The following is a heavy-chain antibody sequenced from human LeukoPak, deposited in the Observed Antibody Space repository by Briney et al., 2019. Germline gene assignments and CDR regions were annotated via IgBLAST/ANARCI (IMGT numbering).Heavy chain of an antibody. CDR3: ARHPSGEYYDSSGYYSFYYYYYMDV. CDR2: ISSSSSYI. CDR1: GFTFSSDS. Sequence: GGSLRLSCAAAGFTFSSDSMNWVRQAPGKGLEWVSSISSSSSYIYYADSVKGRFTISRDNAKNSLYMQMKSLRAEDTAVYYCARHPSGEYYDSSGYYSFYYYYYMDVWGKGTTVTVSS. V-gene: IGHV3-21*01. J-gene: IGHJ6*03. D-gene: IGHD3-22*01.